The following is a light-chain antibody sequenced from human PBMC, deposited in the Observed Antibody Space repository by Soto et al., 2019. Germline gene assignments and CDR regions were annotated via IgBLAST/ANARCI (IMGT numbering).Light chain of an antibody. CDR3: MQGLQSPWT. V-gene: IGKV2-28*01. J-gene: IGKJ1*01. CDR2: MGS. Sequence: DIVLTQSPLSLSVTPGEPASITCRSSQSLLRSNGYNHLDWYLQKPGQSPQLLIYMGSDRASGVPSRLSGSGSGTDFTLTISRVEAEDVGVYYCMQGLQSPWTFGQGNKLDIE. CDR1: QSLLRSNGYNH.